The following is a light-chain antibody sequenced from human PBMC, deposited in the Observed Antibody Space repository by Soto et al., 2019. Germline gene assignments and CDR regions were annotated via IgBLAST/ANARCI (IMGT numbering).Light chain of an antibody. CDR3: QQLKSYPLS. V-gene: IGKV1-9*01. CDR1: QDISSY. J-gene: IGKJ4*01. CDR2: AAS. Sequence: DIQLTQSPSFLSASVGDRVTITCRTSQDISSYLAWYQQKPGKAPQLLISAASTLQSGVPSRFNGSGSGTEFTLTSSSLRPEDFATYYCQQLKSYPLSFGGGTKVEI.